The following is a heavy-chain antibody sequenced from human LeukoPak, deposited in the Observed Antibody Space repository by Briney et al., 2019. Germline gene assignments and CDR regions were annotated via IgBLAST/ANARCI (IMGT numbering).Heavy chain of an antibody. J-gene: IGHJ6*02. D-gene: IGHD2-2*01. Sequence: GGSLRLSCAASGFTFSSYAMHWVRQAPGKGLEWVAVISYDGSNKYYADSVKGRFTISRDNSKNTLYLQMNSLRAEDTAVYYCARDYPGLVPPPNYYYGMDVWGQGTTVTVSS. CDR1: GFTFSSYA. CDR2: ISYDGSNK. V-gene: IGHV3-30-3*01. CDR3: ARDYPGLVPPPNYYYGMDV.